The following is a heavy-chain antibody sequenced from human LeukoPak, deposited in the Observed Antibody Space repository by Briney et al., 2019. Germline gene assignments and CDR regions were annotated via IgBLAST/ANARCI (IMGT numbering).Heavy chain of an antibody. J-gene: IGHJ4*02. CDR2: ISYDGSNK. CDR3: ARVLVGATSPSDY. Sequence: GGSLRLSCAASGFTFSSYAMHWVRQAPGKGLEWVAVISYDGSNKYYADSVKGRFTISRDNSKNTLYLQMNSLRAEDTAVYYCARVLVGATSPSDYWGQGTLVTVSS. D-gene: IGHD1-26*01. CDR1: GFTFSSYA. V-gene: IGHV3-30*04.